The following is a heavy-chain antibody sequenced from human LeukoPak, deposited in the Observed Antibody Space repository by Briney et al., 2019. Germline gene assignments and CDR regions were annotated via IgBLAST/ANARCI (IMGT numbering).Heavy chain of an antibody. J-gene: IGHJ4*02. CDR2: INPSGGST. CDR1: GYTFTSYY. CDR3: ARDPHSSSWYDY. V-gene: IGHV1-46*01. D-gene: IGHD6-13*01. Sequence: ASVQDSFKASGYTFTSYYMHWVRQAPGQGLEWMGIINPSGGSTSYAQKFQGRVTMTRDTSTSTVYMELSSLRSEDTAVYYCARDPHSSSWYDYWGQGTLVTVSS.